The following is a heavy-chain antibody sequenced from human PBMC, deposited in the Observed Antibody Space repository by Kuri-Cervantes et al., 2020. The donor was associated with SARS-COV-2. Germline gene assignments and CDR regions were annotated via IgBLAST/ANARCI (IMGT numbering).Heavy chain of an antibody. V-gene: IGHV4-59*13. J-gene: IGHJ4*02. CDR2: IYNSEST. Sequence: SETLSLTCTVSGGSIRSSYWNWIRQPPGKGLEWMGYIYNSESTNYNPSLKSRVTMSVDTSKNQFSLKLTSVTAADTAVYYCARENTPSIFDYWGQGILVNVSS. CDR3: ARENTPSIFDY. CDR1: GGSIRSSY.